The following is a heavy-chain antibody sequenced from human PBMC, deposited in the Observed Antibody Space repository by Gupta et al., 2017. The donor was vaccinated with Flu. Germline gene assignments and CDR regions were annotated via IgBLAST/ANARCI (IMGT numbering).Heavy chain of an antibody. Sequence: SGVSFSGVGEDWVRQDAGKGLERMAGVSDGGSDQWYEDSVGGRVTISGDNSKKTLVLKMNSLKAEDTAVYYCAKGGRHNWNYDGDDGGQGTLVTVSS. CDR3: AKGGRHNWNYDGDD. CDR1: GVSFSGVG. D-gene: IGHD1-7*01. CDR2: VSDGGSDQ. J-gene: IGHJ4*02. V-gene: IGHV3-30*18.